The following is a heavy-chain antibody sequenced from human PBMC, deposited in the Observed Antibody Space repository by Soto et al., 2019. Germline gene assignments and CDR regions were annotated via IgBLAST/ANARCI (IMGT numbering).Heavy chain of an antibody. CDR3: ARDSLSGTDAFDI. J-gene: IGHJ3*02. CDR2: ISVYNGNT. V-gene: IGHV1-18*01. D-gene: IGHD1-26*01. CDR1: GYTFFNYG. Sequence: QVQLVQSGAEVKKPGASVKVSCKASGYTFFNYGVTWVRQAPGQGLERMGWISVYNGNTNYAQKLQGRVTLTTDISTSTAYMELRSLTSDETAVYYCARDSLSGTDAFDIWGQGTMVTVSS.